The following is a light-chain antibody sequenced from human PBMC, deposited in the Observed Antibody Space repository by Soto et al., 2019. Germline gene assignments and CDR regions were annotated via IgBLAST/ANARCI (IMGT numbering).Light chain of an antibody. CDR2: DAS. J-gene: IGKJ5*01. V-gene: IGKV3-11*01. Sequence: EIVLTQSPDTLSLSPGERATLSCRASQSVSSYLAWYQQKPGQAPRLLIYDASNRATGIPARFSGSGSGTDFTLTISSLQAEDVAVYYCQQYYSTPLTFGQGTRLEIK. CDR1: QSVSSY. CDR3: QQYYSTPLT.